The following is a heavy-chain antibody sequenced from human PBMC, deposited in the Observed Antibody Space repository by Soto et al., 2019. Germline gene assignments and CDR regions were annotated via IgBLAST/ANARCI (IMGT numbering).Heavy chain of an antibody. V-gene: IGHV1-3*01. CDR2: INAGNGNT. CDR1: GYAFTNYA. J-gene: IGHJ2*01. D-gene: IGHD1-26*01. CDR3: ARGGSLYWYFDL. Sequence: ASVKVSCKASGYAFTNYAMHWVRQAPGQRLEWMGWINAGNGNTKYSQKFQGRVTITRDTSASTAYMELSSLRSEDTAVYYCARGGSLYWYFDLWGRGTLVTVSS.